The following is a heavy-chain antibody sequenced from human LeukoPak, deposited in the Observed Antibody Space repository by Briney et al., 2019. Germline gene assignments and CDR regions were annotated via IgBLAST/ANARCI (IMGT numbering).Heavy chain of an antibody. CDR3: ARAGWCSSTSCYTPFDY. CDR2: IIPIFGTA. J-gene: IGHJ4*02. V-gene: IGHV1-69*13. Sequence: ASVKVSCKASGGTFSSYAISWVRQAPGQGLEWMGGIIPIFGTANYAQKFQGRVTITADESTSTAYMELSSLRSEDTAVYYCARAGWCSSTSCYTPFDYWGQGTLVTVSS. D-gene: IGHD2-2*02. CDR1: GGTFSSYA.